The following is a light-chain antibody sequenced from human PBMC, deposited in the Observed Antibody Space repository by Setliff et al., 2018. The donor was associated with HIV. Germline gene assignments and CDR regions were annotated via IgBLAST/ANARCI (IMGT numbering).Light chain of an antibody. Sequence: QSVLTQPASVSGSPGQSITISCPGTSSDVGGYNFVCWYQQHPGKAPKLVIYDVKDRPSGVSNRFSGSKSGNTASLTISGLQAEDEADYYCSSRIVSSALHVFGTGTKVTVL. CDR1: SSDVGGYNF. J-gene: IGLJ1*01. CDR3: SSRIVSSALHV. CDR2: DVK. V-gene: IGLV2-14*03.